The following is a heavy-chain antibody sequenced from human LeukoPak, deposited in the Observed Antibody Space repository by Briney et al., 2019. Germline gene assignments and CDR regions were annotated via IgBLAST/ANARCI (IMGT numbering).Heavy chain of an antibody. CDR3: ARDWQWQQLDGDAFDI. Sequence: PGGSLRLSCAASGFTFSGYWMSWVRQAPGKGLEWVANIKQDGSEKYYVDPVKGRFTISRDNAKNSLFLQMNSLRAEDTAVYYCARDWQWQQLDGDAFDIWGQGTMVTVSS. CDR1: GFTFSGYW. V-gene: IGHV3-7*04. J-gene: IGHJ3*02. CDR2: IKQDGSEK. D-gene: IGHD6-13*01.